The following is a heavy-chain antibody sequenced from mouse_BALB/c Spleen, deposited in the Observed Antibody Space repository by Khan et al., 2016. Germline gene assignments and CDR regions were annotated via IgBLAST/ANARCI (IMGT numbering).Heavy chain of an antibody. CDR2: ISYDGSN. V-gene: IGHV3-6*02. CDR1: GYSITSGYY. CDR3: ARGGGNYASY. D-gene: IGHD2-1*01. J-gene: IGHJ2*01. Sequence: EVQLQESGPGLVKPSQSLSLTCSVTGYSITSGYYWNWIRQFPGNKLEWMGYISYDGSNDYSPSIKNRISFTRDTSKNKFFLKLNSVTTEDTATYYCARGGGNYASYWGQGTTLTVSS.